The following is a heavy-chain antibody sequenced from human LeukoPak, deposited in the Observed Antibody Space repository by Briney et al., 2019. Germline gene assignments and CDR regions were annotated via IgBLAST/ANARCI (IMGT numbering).Heavy chain of an antibody. V-gene: IGHV4-61*02. Sequence: PSETLSLTCTVSDASINTGSFYWSWIRQPAGKGLEWIGRVYTDGSIKSYNPSLKSRVTMSLDTSKKQFSLKLTSVTAADTATYYCARDSSRSDPYDSSDRDDALDIWGQGTMVTISS. CDR3: ARDSSRSDPYDSSDRDDALDI. D-gene: IGHD3-22*01. CDR2: VYTDGSI. CDR1: DASINTGSFY. J-gene: IGHJ3*02.